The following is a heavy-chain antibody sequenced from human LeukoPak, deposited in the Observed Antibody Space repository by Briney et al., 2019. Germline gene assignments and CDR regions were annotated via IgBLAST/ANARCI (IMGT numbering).Heavy chain of an antibody. CDR3: ARDRGYSSGWSHFDY. J-gene: IGHJ4*02. Sequence: PGRPLRLSCAASGFTFSNYGMHWVRQAPGKGLEWVAVVWYDGSNKYYADSVKGRFTISRDNSKNTLYLEMNSLRAEDTAVYYCARDRGYSSGWSHFDYWGQGILVTVSS. V-gene: IGHV3-33*01. D-gene: IGHD6-19*01. CDR2: VWYDGSNK. CDR1: GFTFSNYG.